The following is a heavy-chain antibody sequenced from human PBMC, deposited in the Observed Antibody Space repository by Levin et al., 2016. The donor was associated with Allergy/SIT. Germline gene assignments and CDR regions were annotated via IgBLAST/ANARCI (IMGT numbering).Heavy chain of an antibody. CDR1: GYTFTGYY. Sequence: ASVKVSCKASGYTFTGYYMHWVRQAPGQGLEWMGWINPNSGGTNYAQKFQGRVTMTRDTSISTAYMELSRLRSDDTAVYYCARSHFRLKPQKTYMDVWGKGTTVTVSS. V-gene: IGHV1-2*02. CDR2: INPNSGGT. D-gene: IGHD3-3*02. CDR3: ARSHFRLKPQKTYMDV. J-gene: IGHJ6*03.